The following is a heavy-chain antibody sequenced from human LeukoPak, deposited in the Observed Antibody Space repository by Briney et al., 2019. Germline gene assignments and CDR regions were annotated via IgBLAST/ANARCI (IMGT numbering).Heavy chain of an antibody. V-gene: IGHV4-39*01. CDR2: IYYSGST. CDR1: GGSIITRSYY. Sequence: SETLSLTCTVSGGSIITRSYYWGWLRQPPGKGLEWIGSIYYSGSTYYNPSLKSRVTISVDTSKNQFSLKLSSVTAADTAVYYCARHDYSNEDPGAFDIWGQGTMVTVSS. D-gene: IGHD4-11*01. J-gene: IGHJ3*02. CDR3: ARHDYSNEDPGAFDI.